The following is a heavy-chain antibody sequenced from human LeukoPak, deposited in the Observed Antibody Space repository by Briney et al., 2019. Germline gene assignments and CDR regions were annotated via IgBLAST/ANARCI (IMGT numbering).Heavy chain of an antibody. J-gene: IGHJ4*02. V-gene: IGHV1-2*06. D-gene: IGHD6-19*01. CDR1: GYTFTGYY. CDR3: ARVVLPYSSGFTLGY. CDR2: INPNSGGT. Sequence: ASVKVSCKASGYTFTGYYMHWVRQAPGQGLEWMGRINPNSGGTNYAQKFQGRVTMTRDTSISTAYMELSRLRSDDTAVYYCARVVLPYSSGFTLGYWGQGTQVTVSS.